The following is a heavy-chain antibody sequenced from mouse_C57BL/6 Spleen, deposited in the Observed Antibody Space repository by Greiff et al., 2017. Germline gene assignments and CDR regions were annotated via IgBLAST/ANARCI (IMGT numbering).Heavy chain of an antibody. Sequence: VQLVESGPGLVQPSQSLSITCTVSGFSLTSYGVHWVRQSPGKGLEWLGVIWSGGSTDYNAAFISRLSISKDNSKSQVFFKMNSLQADDTAIYYCARLYNDYDRYYFDYWGQGTTLTVSS. CDR1: GFSLTSYG. D-gene: IGHD2-4*01. CDR3: ARLYNDYDRYYFDY. V-gene: IGHV2-2*01. J-gene: IGHJ2*01. CDR2: IWSGGST.